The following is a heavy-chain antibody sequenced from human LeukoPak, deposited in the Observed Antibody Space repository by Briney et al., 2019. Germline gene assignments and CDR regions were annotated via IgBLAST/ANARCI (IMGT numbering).Heavy chain of an antibody. D-gene: IGHD3-3*01. V-gene: IGHV3-30-3*01. Sequence: GGSLRLSCAASGFTFSSYAMHWVRQAPGKGLEWVAFISYDGSNKYYADSVKGRFTISRDNSKNTLYLQMNSLRAEDTAVYYCARVVAYYDFWSGCDIWGQGTMVTVSS. CDR3: ARVVAYYDFWSGCDI. CDR2: ISYDGSNK. J-gene: IGHJ3*02. CDR1: GFTFSSYA.